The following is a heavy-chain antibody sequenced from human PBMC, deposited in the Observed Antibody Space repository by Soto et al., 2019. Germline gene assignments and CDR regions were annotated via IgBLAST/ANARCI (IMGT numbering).Heavy chain of an antibody. CDR1: GYTFTGYY. V-gene: IGHV1-2*04. CDR3: AIQWYSSSPGRRVYNWFDP. J-gene: IGHJ5*02. D-gene: IGHD6-6*01. CDR2: INPNSGGT. Sequence: QVQLVQSGAEVKKPGASVKVSCKASGYTFTGYYMHWVRQAPGQGLEWMGWINPNSGGTNYAQKFQGWVTMTRDTSISTAYMELSRLRSDDTAVYYCAIQWYSSSPGRRVYNWFDPWGQGTLVTVSS.